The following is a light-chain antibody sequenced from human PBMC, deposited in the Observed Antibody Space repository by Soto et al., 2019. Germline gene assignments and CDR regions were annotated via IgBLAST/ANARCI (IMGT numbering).Light chain of an antibody. V-gene: IGKV1-39*01. CDR2: AAS. J-gene: IGKJ5*01. CDR3: QQSYTTPIT. CDR1: QSITTY. Sequence: SPSSLSASVGDRVTITCRASQSITTYLNWYQQKSGEAPKLLIYAASSLQSGVPPRFSGSGSGTDFTLTISSLQPEDFAAYFCQQSYTTPITFGQGTRLEIK.